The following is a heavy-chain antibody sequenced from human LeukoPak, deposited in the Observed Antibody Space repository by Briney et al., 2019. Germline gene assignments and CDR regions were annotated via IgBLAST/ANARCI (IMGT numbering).Heavy chain of an antibody. Sequence: SETLSLTCTVSGGSISSYYRSWIRQPPGKGLVWIGYIHYSGSTNYGPSLKSRVTISVDTSKNQFSLNLTSVTAADSAVYYCARVSWFPGTSYYYMDVWGKGTTVTVSS. CDR1: GGSISSYY. V-gene: IGHV4-59*01. CDR2: IHYSGST. J-gene: IGHJ6*03. D-gene: IGHD1-1*01. CDR3: ARVSWFPGTSYYYMDV.